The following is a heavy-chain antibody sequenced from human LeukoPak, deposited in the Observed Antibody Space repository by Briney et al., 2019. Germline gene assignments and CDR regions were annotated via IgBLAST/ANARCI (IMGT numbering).Heavy chain of an antibody. V-gene: IGHV3-23*01. CDR1: GFTFTNYA. CDR3: VRVYGDPPL. J-gene: IGHJ4*02. Sequence: GGSLRLSCAASGFTFTNYAMSWVRQTPGKGLEWVSATVGSRPDTYHADSVKGRFTISRDNAKNTLYLQMNSLRVEDTAVYYCVRVYGDPPLWGQGTLVTVSS. D-gene: IGHD4-17*01. CDR2: TVGSRPDT.